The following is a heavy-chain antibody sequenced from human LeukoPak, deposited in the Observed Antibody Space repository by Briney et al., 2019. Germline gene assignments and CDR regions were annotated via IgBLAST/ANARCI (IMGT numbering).Heavy chain of an antibody. J-gene: IGHJ5*02. Sequence: ASVKVSCKASGGTFSSYAISWVRQAPGQGLEWMGGIIPIFGTANYAQKFQGRVTITADESTSTAYMELSSLRSEDTAVYHCAREGQLELLGWFDPWGQGTLVTVSS. CDR2: IIPIFGTA. CDR3: AREGQLELLGWFDP. V-gene: IGHV1-69*13. D-gene: IGHD1-7*01. CDR1: GGTFSSYA.